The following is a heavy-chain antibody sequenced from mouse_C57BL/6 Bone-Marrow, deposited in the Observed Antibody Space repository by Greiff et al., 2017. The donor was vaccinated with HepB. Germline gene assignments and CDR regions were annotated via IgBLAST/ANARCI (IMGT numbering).Heavy chain of an antibody. CDR2: IYPGSGST. V-gene: IGHV1-55*01. CDR1: GYTFTSYW. Sequence: VQLQQPGAELVKPGASVKMSCKASGYTFTSYWITWVKQRPGQGLEWIGDIYPGSGSTNYNEKFKSKATLTVDTSSSTAYMQLSSLTSEDSAVYYCALYYSNYEDWYFDVWGTGTTVTVSS. CDR3: ALYYSNYEDWYFDV. D-gene: IGHD2-5*01. J-gene: IGHJ1*03.